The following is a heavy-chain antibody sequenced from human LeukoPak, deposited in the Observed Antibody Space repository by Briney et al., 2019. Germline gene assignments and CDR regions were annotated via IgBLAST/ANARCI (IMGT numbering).Heavy chain of an antibody. Sequence: PSGTLSLTCPVSGGSISSYYWSWIRQPPGKGLEWIGEINHSGSTNYNPSLKSRVTISVDTSKNQFSLKLSSVTAADTAVYYCARNDPEVGYWGQGTLVTVSS. V-gene: IGHV4-34*01. CDR3: ARNDPEVGY. J-gene: IGHJ4*02. CDR1: GGSISSYY. CDR2: INHSGST. D-gene: IGHD1-1*01.